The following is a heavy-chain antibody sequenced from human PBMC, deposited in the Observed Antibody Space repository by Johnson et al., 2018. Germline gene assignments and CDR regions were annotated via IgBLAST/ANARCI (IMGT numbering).Heavy chain of an antibody. CDR2: IYYSGST. V-gene: IGHV4-30-2*01. J-gene: IGHJ4*02. CDR3: SRVPDSSGWGPFDY. CDR1: GGSISSGGYS. Sequence: VQLLEAGPGLVKPSQTLSLTCTVSGGSISSGGYSWSWIRQPPGKGLEWIGYIYYSGSTYYNPSLQSRVTMSVARSKNQFSLKLSSVTAADTAVYYCSRVPDSSGWGPFDYWGQGTLVTVSS. D-gene: IGHD6-19*01.